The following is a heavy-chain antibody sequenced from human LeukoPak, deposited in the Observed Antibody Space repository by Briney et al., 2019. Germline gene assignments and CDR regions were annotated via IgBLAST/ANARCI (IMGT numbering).Heavy chain of an antibody. J-gene: IGHJ3*02. CDR2: ISSSSSYI. D-gene: IGHD3-22*01. CDR1: GFTFSSYS. V-gene: IGHV3-21*04. CDR3: AGSYDPHAFDI. Sequence: PGGSLGLSCAASGFTFSSYSMNWVRQAPGKGLEWVSSISSSSSYIYYADSVKGRFTISRDNAKNSLYLQMNSLRAEDTALYYCAGSYDPHAFDIWGQGTMVTVSS.